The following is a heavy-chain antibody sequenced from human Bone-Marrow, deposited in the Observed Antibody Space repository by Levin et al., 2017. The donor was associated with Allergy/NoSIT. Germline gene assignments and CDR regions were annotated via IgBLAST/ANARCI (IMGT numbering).Heavy chain of an antibody. CDR1: GYTFSGNY. Sequence: VASVKVSCKASGYTFSGNYIHWVRQAPGQGLEWMGRINPDSGGTDYAQNFQGRVTVSRDTSINTAYMELTRLTSDDTAVYYCAREAANVVASGSFDRWGQGTLVTVS. D-gene: IGHD2-15*01. J-gene: IGHJ4*02. CDR3: AREAANVVASGSFDR. CDR2: INPDSGGT. V-gene: IGHV1-2*06.